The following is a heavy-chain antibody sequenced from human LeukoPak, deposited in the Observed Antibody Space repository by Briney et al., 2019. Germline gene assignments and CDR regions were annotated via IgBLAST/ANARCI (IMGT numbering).Heavy chain of an antibody. CDR2: IFHSGST. D-gene: IGHD3-22*01. CDR1: SGSISTYY. V-gene: IGHV4-59*08. CDR3: ARQGTSGSYLTGLDV. Sequence: SETLSLTCTVSSGSISTYYWSWIRQSPGKGLEWMGYIFHSGSTTYNPSLSSRLTISVDTSKNQFSLELRSVTAADTAVYYCARQGTSGSYLTGLDVWGQGTTVTVSS. J-gene: IGHJ6*02.